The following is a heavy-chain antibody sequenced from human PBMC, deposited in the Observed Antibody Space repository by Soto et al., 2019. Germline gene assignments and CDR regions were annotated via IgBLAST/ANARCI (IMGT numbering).Heavy chain of an antibody. Sequence: EVQLVESGGGLVQPGGSLRLSCAASGFTFSSHWMHWVRQAPGKGLMWVSRINGDGRSTSYADSVKGSFTISRDNAKNMLYLQVNSLRADATAVYYCAGSPGLSRISGTTLGACGQGTLVTVSS. CDR1: GFTFSSHW. J-gene: IGHJ5*01. CDR2: INGDGRST. V-gene: IGHV3-74*01. CDR3: AGSPGLSRISGTTLGA. D-gene: IGHD1-7*01.